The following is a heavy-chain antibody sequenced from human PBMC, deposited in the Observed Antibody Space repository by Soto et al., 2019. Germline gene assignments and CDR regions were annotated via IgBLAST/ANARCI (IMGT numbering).Heavy chain of an antibody. Sequence: PSETLSLTCAVYGGSFSGYYWSWIRQPPGKGLEWIGEINHSGSTNYNPSLKSRVTISVDTSKNQFSLKLSSVTAADTAVYYCARCSVTSPRSSGALCYLDYWGQGXLVTVSA. CDR2: INHSGST. CDR1: GGSFSGYY. J-gene: IGHJ4*02. V-gene: IGHV4-34*01. D-gene: IGHD4-4*01. CDR3: ARCSVTSPRSSGALCYLDY.